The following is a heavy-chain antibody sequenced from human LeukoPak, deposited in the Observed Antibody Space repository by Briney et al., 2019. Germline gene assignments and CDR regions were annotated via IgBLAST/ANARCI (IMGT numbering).Heavy chain of an antibody. CDR1: GGSIRSSY. CDR2: IYYSGSS. CDR3: AREGSSSYFFDY. Sequence: SETLSLTCTVSGGSIRSSYWSWIRQPPGKGLEWIGYIYYSGSSNHNPSLKSRVTISVDTSKNQFSLNLTSVTAADTAVYYCAREGSSSYFFDYWGQGTLVTVSS. V-gene: IGHV4-59*01. J-gene: IGHJ4*02. D-gene: IGHD6-13*01.